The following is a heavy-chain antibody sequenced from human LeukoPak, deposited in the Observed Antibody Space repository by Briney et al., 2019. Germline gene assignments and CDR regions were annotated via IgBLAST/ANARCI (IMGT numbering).Heavy chain of an antibody. CDR2: ISSSSSYI. V-gene: IGHV3-21*01. CDR3: ARGGNCGSTSCSEIDY. Sequence: GGSLRLSCAASGFTFSSYSMNWVRQAPGQGLEWVSSISSSSSYIYYADSVKGRFTISRDNAKNSLYLQVNSLRAEDTAVYYCARGGNCGSTSCSEIDYWGQGTLVTVSS. CDR1: GFTFSSYS. D-gene: IGHD2-2*01. J-gene: IGHJ4*02.